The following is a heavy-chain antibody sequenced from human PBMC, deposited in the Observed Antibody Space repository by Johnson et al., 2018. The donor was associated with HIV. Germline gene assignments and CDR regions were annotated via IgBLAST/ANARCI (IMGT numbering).Heavy chain of an antibody. CDR2: ISYDDNTE. J-gene: IGHJ3*02. CDR3: ARGLGEGLVIPGPDGYDI. V-gene: IGHV3-30*03. Sequence: QVHLVESGGGVVQPGRSLRLSSASSAFTFSRYDMHWVRQAPGKGLEWVAFISYDDNTEYHVDSVKGRFTISRDNPWNTLYLQMNNLTTEDTAVYYCARGLGEGLVIPGPDGYDIWGQGTMVTVSS. D-gene: IGHD6-19*01. CDR1: AFTFSRYD.